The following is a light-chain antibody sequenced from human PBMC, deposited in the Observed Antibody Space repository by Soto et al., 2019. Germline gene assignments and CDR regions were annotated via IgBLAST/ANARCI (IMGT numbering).Light chain of an antibody. CDR3: QQYNNWRT. CDR1: QLLDRN. CDR2: GAA. J-gene: IGKJ1*01. Sequence: LRTESGATGSVSPGEVATLYCRASQLLDRNLSWYQPKPRQAPRLLIDGAATRATGISARFSGSGSGTEFPLTISSLQSEDCGGYYCQQYNNWRTFGQGTKV. V-gene: IGKV3-15*01.